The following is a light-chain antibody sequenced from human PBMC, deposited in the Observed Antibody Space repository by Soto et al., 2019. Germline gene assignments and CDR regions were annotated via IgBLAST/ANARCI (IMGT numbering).Light chain of an antibody. CDR1: QSVSNK. CDR3: QQYHTSLLT. CDR2: DAS. V-gene: IGKV3D-15*01. Sequence: EIVMTQSPATLSVSPGERATLSFRASQSVSNKLVWYQQKPGQAPRLLIYDASNRATGIPARFSGSGSGTDFTLTISSLEPEDFAVYYCQQYHTSLLTFGGGTKV. J-gene: IGKJ4*01.